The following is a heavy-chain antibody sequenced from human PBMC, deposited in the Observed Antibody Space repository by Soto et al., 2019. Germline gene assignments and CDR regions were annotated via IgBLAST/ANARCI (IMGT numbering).Heavy chain of an antibody. CDR3: ARGARLSSWFDP. V-gene: IGHV4-4*02. D-gene: IGHD6-6*01. Sequence: SETLSLTCAVSGGSISSSNWWSWVRQPPGKGLEWIGYIYYSGSTNYNPSLKSRVTISVDTSKNQFSLKLSSVTAADTAVYYCARGARLSSWFDPWGQGTLVTVSS. CDR1: GGSISSSNW. J-gene: IGHJ5*02. CDR2: IYYSGST.